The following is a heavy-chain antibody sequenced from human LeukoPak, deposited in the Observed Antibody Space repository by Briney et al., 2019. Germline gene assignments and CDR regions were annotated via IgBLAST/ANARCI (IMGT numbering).Heavy chain of an antibody. CDR2: VFYSGTT. V-gene: IGHV4-39*01. J-gene: IGHJ4*02. CDR1: GGSISSGSYY. D-gene: IGHD4-17*01. CDR3: ARLDSGDYFFDY. Sequence: SETLSLTCTVSGGSISSGSYYWGWIRQPPGKGLEWLGTVFYSGTTYYNPSLKSRATISVDTSKNQLSLGLSSVTAADTAVYYCARLDSGDYFFDYWGQGTLVTVSS.